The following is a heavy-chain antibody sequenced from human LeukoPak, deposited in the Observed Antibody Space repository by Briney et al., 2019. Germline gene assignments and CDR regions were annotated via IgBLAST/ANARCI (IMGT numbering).Heavy chain of an antibody. CDR3: ARFESSGWPSNDAFDI. J-gene: IGHJ3*02. D-gene: IGHD6-19*01. CDR1: GFTVSSNY. Sequence: GGSLRLSCAASGFTVSSNYMGWVRQAPGKGLEWVSVIYSGGSTYYADSVKGRFTISRDNSKNTLYLQMNSLRAEDTAVYYCARFESSGWPSNDAFDIWGQGTMVTVSS. CDR2: IYSGGST. V-gene: IGHV3-66*01.